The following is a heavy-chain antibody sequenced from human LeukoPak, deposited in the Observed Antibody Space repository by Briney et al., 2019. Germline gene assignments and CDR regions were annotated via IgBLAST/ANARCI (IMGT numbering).Heavy chain of an antibody. Sequence: ASVKVSCKASGYTFISYGISWVRQAPGQGLEWMGWISTYNGNTNYAQKLQGRVTMTTDTSTSTAYMELRSLRSDDTAVYYCARGSAVDYDFWSGYSGGDFDYWGQGTLVTVSS. J-gene: IGHJ4*02. V-gene: IGHV1-18*01. CDR3: ARGSAVDYDFWSGYSGGDFDY. CDR2: ISTYNGNT. D-gene: IGHD3-3*01. CDR1: GYTFISYG.